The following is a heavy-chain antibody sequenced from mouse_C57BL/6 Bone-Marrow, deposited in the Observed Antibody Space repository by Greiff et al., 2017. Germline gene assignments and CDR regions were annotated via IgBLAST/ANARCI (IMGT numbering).Heavy chain of an antibody. Sequence: VQLQQSGAELVRPGSSVKMSCKTSGYTFTSYGITWVKQRPGQGLEWIGYIYFGNGYTEYNEKFKGKATLTSDTSSSTAYLQLSSLTSEDSAIYFCARDYYGSSPFAYWGQGTLVTVSA. CDR3: ARDYYGSSPFAY. V-gene: IGHV1-58*01. J-gene: IGHJ3*01. D-gene: IGHD1-1*01. CDR1: GYTFTSYG. CDR2: IYFGNGYT.